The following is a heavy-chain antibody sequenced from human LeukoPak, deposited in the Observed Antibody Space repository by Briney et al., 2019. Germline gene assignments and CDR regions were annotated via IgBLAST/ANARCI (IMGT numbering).Heavy chain of an antibody. J-gene: IGHJ5*02. CDR3: ARGKTAVGP. CDR1: GGSISGYY. D-gene: IGHD4-23*01. V-gene: IGHV4-59*01. Sequence: KPSETLSLTCTVSGGSISGYYWSWIRQPPGKGLEWIGYMYYSGSTNYNPSLKSRVTISVDTSKNQFSLKLSSVTAADTAVYYCARGKTAVGPWGQGTLVTVSS. CDR2: MYYSGST.